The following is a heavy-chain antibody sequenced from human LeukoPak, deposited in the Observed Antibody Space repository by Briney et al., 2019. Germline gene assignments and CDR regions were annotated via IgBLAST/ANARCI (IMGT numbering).Heavy chain of an antibody. CDR2: IRCDGSNK. CDR3: AKGAPTFNEYDFWSGQFDY. D-gene: IGHD3-3*01. CDR1: GFTFSSYG. J-gene: IGHJ4*02. V-gene: IGHV3-30*02. Sequence: GGSLRLSCAASGFTFSSYGMHWVRQAPGKGLEWVAFIRCDGSNKYYADSVKGRFTISRDNSKNTLYLQMNSLRAEDTAVYYCAKGAPTFNEYDFWSGQFDYWGQGTLVTVSS.